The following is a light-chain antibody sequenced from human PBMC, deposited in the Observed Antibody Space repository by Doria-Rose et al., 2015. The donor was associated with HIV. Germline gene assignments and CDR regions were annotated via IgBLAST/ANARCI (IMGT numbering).Light chain of an antibody. CDR1: QSLLYTSKNY. CDR3: QQYYDTPS. V-gene: IGKV4-1*01. CDR2: WAS. Sequence: DIRLTQSPESLGMSLGERATLNCKSNQSLLYTSKNYLAWYQQKPGQPPKLLSYWASTRQSGVPARFSGSGSGTDFTLTISSLEAEDVAVYYCQQYYDTPSFGPGTTVDIE. J-gene: IGKJ3*01.